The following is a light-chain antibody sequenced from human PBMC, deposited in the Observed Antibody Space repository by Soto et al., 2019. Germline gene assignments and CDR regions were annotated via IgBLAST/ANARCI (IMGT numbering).Light chain of an antibody. CDR1: QSISSW. V-gene: IGKV1-5*03. CDR3: QQFNHYPWT. J-gene: IGKJ1*01. Sequence: DIQMTQSPSTLSASVGDRVTITCRASQSISSWLAWYQQKPGKAPKLLIYKASSLESGVPSRFSGSGSGTEFTLTISSLQPDDFATYYCQQFNHYPWTFGQGTTV. CDR2: KAS.